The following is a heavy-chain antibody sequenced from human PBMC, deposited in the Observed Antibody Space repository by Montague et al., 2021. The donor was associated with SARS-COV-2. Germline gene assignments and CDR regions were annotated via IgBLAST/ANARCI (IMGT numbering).Heavy chain of an antibody. CDR2: IRSKAYGGTT. D-gene: IGHD2-15*01. Sequence: SLRLSCAASGFTFGDYAMSWVRQAPGKGLEWVGFIRSKAYGGTTEHAASVKGRLTISRDDSKSIAYLHMNSLRTEDTAVYYCTRLPGWELPNFDSWGQGTLVTVSS. CDR3: TRLPGWELPNFDS. CDR1: GFTFGDYA. V-gene: IGHV3-49*04. J-gene: IGHJ4*02.